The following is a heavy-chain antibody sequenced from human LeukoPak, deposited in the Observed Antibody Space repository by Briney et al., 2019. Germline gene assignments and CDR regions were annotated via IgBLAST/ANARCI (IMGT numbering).Heavy chain of an antibody. Sequence: GGSLTLSCAASGFTFSDYYMRWIRQAPGKGREWGSYISSSGSTIYYADSVKGRFTISRDNAKNSLYLQMTSLRAEDTAVYYCARQRAYCSSTSCYRRGYLFDYWGQGTLVTVSS. CDR2: ISSSGSTI. CDR3: ARQRAYCSSTSCYRRGYLFDY. D-gene: IGHD2-2*01. V-gene: IGHV3-11*01. CDR1: GFTFSDYY. J-gene: IGHJ4*02.